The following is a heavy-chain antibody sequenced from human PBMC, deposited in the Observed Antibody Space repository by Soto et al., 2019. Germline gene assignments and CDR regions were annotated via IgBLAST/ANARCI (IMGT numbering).Heavy chain of an antibody. CDR1: GFTFSSYG. J-gene: IGHJ4*02. CDR3: AKGGYSYGYETSNYYFDY. CDR2: ISYDGSNK. V-gene: IGHV3-30*18. Sequence: GGSLRLSCAASGFTFSSYGMHWVRQAPGKGLEWVAVISYDGSNKYYADSVKGRFTISRDNSKNTLYLQVNSLRAEDTAVYYCAKGGYSYGYETSNYYFDYWGQGTLVTVSS. D-gene: IGHD5-18*01.